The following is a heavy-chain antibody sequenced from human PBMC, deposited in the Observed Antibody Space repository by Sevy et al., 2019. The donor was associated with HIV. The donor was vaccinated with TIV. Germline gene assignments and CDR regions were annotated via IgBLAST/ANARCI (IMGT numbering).Heavy chain of an antibody. CDR3: ARGGDDYGDSYYFDY. CDR2: INHSGST. J-gene: IGHJ4*02. CDR1: GGSFSGYY. D-gene: IGHD4-17*01. V-gene: IGHV4-34*01. Sequence: SETLSLTCAVYGGSFSGYYWSWIRQPPGKGLEWIGEINHSGSTNYNPSLKSRVTISVDTSKNQFSLKLSSVTAADTAVYYWARGGDDYGDSYYFDYWGQGTLVTVSS.